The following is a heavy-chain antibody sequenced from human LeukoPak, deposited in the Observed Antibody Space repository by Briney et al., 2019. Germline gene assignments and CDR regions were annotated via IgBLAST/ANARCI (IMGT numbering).Heavy chain of an antibody. Sequence: PGGSLRLSCAASGFTFDDYAMHWVRHAPGKGLEWVSGISWNSGSIGYADSVKGRFTISRDNAKNSLYLQMNSLRAEDTALYYCAKDIGPLSSSGWYGGYYYYGMDVWGQGTTVTVSS. V-gene: IGHV3-9*01. CDR3: AKDIGPLSSSGWYGGYYYYGMDV. J-gene: IGHJ6*02. CDR1: GFTFDDYA. CDR2: ISWNSGSI. D-gene: IGHD6-19*01.